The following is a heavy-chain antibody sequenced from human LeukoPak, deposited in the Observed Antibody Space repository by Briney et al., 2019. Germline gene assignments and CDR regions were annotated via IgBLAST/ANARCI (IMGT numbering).Heavy chain of an antibody. D-gene: IGHD4-17*01. CDR3: AKEFYGGRTYYGMDV. J-gene: IGHJ6*02. Sequence: GRSLRLSCAASGFTFDDYAMHWVRQAPGKGLEWVSGISWNSGSIGYTDSVKGRFTISRDNAKNSLYLQMNSLRAEDTALYYCAKEFYGGRTYYGMDVWGQGTTVTVSS. V-gene: IGHV3-9*01. CDR1: GFTFDDYA. CDR2: ISWNSGSI.